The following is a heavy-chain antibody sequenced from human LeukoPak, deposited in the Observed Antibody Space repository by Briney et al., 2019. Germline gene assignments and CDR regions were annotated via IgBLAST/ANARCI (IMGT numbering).Heavy chain of an antibody. CDR3: ALQRTLWQQLLDY. D-gene: IGHD6-13*01. Sequence: GGSLRLSCAAYGFTFSSYWMSWVRQAPGKGLEWVANIKQDGSEKYYVDSVKGRFTISRDNAKNSLYLQMNSLRAEATAVYYCALQRTLWQQLLDYWGQGTLVTVSS. CDR2: IKQDGSEK. CDR1: GFTFSSYW. J-gene: IGHJ4*02. V-gene: IGHV3-7*03.